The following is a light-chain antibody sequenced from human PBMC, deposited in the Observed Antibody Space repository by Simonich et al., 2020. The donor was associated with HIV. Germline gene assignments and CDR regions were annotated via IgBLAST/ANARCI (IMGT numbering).Light chain of an antibody. Sequence: DIQMTQSPSTLSESVGDTVTIPCRDSQSISDWLASYQQKPGKALKLLVSEASSLESGVPSRFSGSGSGTEFTLTISSLQPDDFATYYCQQYNNYPKTFGQGTKVEIK. CDR3: QQYNNYPKT. CDR2: EAS. CDR1: QSISDW. J-gene: IGKJ1*01. V-gene: IGKV1-5*03.